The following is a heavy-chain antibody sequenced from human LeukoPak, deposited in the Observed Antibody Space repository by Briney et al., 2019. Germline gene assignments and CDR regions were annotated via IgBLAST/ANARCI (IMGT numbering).Heavy chain of an antibody. CDR2: IYYSGST. Sequence: SQTLSLTCTVSGGSISSGGYYWSWLRQHPGKGLEWIGYIYYSGSTYYNPSLKSRVTISVDTSKNQFSLKLSSVTAADTAVYYCAREYGSGLVGWFDPWGQGTLVTVSS. CDR1: GGSISSGGYY. J-gene: IGHJ5*02. CDR3: AREYGSGLVGWFDP. D-gene: IGHD3-10*01. V-gene: IGHV4-31*03.